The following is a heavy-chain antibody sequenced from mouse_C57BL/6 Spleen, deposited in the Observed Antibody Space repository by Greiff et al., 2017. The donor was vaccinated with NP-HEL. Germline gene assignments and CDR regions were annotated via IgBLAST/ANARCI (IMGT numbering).Heavy chain of an antibody. V-gene: IGHV3-6*01. CDR1: GYSITSGYY. D-gene: IGHD3-1*01. Sequence: DVQLVESGPGLVKPSQSLSLTCSVTGYSITSGYYWNWIRQFPGNKLEWMGYISYDGSNNYNPSLKNRISITRDTSKNQFFLKLNSVTTEDTATYYCARGTFGAMDYWGQGTSVTVSS. CDR3: ARGTFGAMDY. CDR2: ISYDGSN. J-gene: IGHJ4*01.